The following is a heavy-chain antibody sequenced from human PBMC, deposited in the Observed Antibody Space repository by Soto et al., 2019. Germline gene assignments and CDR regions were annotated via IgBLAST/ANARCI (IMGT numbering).Heavy chain of an antibody. Sequence: SVKVSCKASGGTFSSYTISWVRQAPGQGLEWMGRIIPILGIANYAQKFQGRVTITADKSTSTAYMELSSLRSEDTAVYYCATLRGIYCGGNCSHDYWGQGTLVTVSS. CDR1: GGTFSSYT. J-gene: IGHJ4*02. D-gene: IGHD2-21*02. V-gene: IGHV1-69*02. CDR2: IIPILGIA. CDR3: ATLRGIYCGGNCSHDY.